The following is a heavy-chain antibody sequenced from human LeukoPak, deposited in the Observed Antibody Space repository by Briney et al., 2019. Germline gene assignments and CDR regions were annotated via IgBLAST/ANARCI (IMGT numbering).Heavy chain of an antibody. CDR3: ARGSRRAEPHY. D-gene: IGHD1-14*01. CDR1: GGSISSYY. CDR2: IYYSGST. V-gene: IGHV4-59*01. J-gene: IGHJ4*02. Sequence: SETLSLTCTVSGGSISSYYWSWIRQPPGKGLEWIGYIYYSGSTNYNPSLKSRVTISVDTPKNQFSLKLSSVTAADTAVYYCARGSRRAEPHYWGQGTLVTVSS.